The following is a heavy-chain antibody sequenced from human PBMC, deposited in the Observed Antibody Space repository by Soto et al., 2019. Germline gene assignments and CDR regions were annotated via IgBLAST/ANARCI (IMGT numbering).Heavy chain of an antibody. CDR2: ISAYNGNT. V-gene: IGHV1-18*01. CDR3: AREIVDMDCRGGSCYSGYYYYYGMTS. D-gene: IGHD2-15*01. CDR1: GYTFTSYG. Sequence: QVQLVQSGAEVKKPGASVKVSCKASGYTFTSYGISWVRQAPGQGLEWMGWISAYNGNTNYAQKLQGRVTMTTDTSTSTAYMELRSLRSDDTAVYYCAREIVDMDCRGGSCYSGYYYYYGMTSGAKGPRSPSP. J-gene: IGHJ6*02.